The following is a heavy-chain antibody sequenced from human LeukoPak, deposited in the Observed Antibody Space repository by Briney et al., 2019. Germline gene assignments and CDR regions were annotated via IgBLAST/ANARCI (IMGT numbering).Heavy chain of an antibody. V-gene: IGHV4-34*01. CDR2: INHSGST. CDR3: AYSTSVAGNI. Sequence: KPSETLSLTCAVYGGSFSGYYWSWIRQPPGKGLEWIGEINHSGSTNYNPSLKSRVTISVDTSKNQFSLKLSSVTAAHTAVYYCAYSTSVAGNIWGQGTLVTVSS. CDR1: GGSFSGYY. D-gene: IGHD6-19*01. J-gene: IGHJ4*02.